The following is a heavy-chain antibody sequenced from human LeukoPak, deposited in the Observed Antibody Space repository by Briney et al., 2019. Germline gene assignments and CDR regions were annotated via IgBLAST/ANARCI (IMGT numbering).Heavy chain of an antibody. V-gene: IGHV4-59*01. CDR2: IYYSRST. CDR3: ARGGGILGAFDI. CDR1: GDSISDDY. J-gene: IGHJ3*02. Sequence: SETLSLTCTVSGDSISDDYYTWIRQPPGKGLEWIGYIYYSRSTNYNPSLKSRVTISVDTSKNQFSLKLSSVTAADTAVYYCARGGGILGAFDIWGQGTMVTVSS. D-gene: IGHD3-16*01.